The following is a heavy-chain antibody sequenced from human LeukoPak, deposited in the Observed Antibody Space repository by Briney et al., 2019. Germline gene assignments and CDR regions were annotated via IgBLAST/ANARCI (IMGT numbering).Heavy chain of an antibody. D-gene: IGHD2-2*02. J-gene: IGHJ3*02. V-gene: IGHV1-24*01. CDR3: ATRTVPTAIHSAFDI. CDR1: GYTLCVLP. CDR2: YEPEDGET. Sequence: GASVKISCKSSGYTLCVLPIHWVRQAHGKGLECMGGYEPEDGETFYTQEFQGRVTMTEDISTDTAYMELSSLRSDDTAMYYCATRTVPTAIHSAFDIWGQGTMVTVSS.